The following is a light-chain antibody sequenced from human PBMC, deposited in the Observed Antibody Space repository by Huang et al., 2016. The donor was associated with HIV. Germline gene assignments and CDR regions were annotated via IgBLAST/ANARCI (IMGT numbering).Light chain of an antibody. CDR2: GAS. J-gene: IGKJ2*03. CDR1: QSVSNNY. V-gene: IGKV3-20*01. Sequence: EIVLTQSPGTLSLSPGERATLSCGASQSVSNNYLAWYQQKPGQAPRLLIYGASTRATGIPDRFSGSGSGTDFTLTISRLEPEDFAVYFCQQYGSSPYSFGLGTKLEIK. CDR3: QQYGSSPYS.